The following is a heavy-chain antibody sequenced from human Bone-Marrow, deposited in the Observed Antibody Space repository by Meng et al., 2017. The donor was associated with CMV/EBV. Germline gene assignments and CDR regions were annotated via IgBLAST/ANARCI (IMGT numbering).Heavy chain of an antibody. Sequence: SETLSLTCTVSGGSISSYYWSWIRQPPGKGLEWIGYIYYSGSTNYNPSLKSRVTISVDTSKNQFSLKLSSVTAADTAVYYCAREGAYYYDSSGYYSGDAFDIWGQGTMVTGSS. V-gene: IGHV4-59*01. CDR1: GGSISSYY. CDR3: AREGAYYYDSSGYYSGDAFDI. D-gene: IGHD3-22*01. J-gene: IGHJ3*02. CDR2: IYYSGST.